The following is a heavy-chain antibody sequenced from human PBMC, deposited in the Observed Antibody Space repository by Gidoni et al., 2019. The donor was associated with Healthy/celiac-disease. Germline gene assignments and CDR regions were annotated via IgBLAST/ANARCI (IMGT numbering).Heavy chain of an antibody. CDR3: AKGFTIFGVVILEGFPPMQYYFDY. V-gene: IGHV3-23*01. CDR2: ISGSGGST. CDR1: GFTFSSYA. D-gene: IGHD3-3*01. Sequence: EVQLLESGGGLVQPGGSLRLSCAASGFTFSSYAMSWVRPAPGQGLGWVSAISGSGGSTYYADSVKGRFTISRDNSKNTLYLQMNSLRAEDTAVYYCAKGFTIFGVVILEGFPPMQYYFDYWGQGTLVTVSS. J-gene: IGHJ4*02.